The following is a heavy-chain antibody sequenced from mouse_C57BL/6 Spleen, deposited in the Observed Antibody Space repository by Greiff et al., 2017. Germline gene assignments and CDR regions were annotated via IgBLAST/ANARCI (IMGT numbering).Heavy chain of an antibody. Sequence: VQLQQSGAELVMPGASVKLSCKASGYTFTSYWMHWVKQRPGQGLEWIGEIDPSDSYTNYNQKFKGKSTLTVDKSSSTAYMQLSSLTSEDSAVYYCARAGDGNYDFDYWGQGTTFTVSS. V-gene: IGHV1-69*01. D-gene: IGHD2-1*01. CDR3: ARAGDGNYDFDY. CDR1: GYTFTSYW. CDR2: IDPSDSYT. J-gene: IGHJ2*01.